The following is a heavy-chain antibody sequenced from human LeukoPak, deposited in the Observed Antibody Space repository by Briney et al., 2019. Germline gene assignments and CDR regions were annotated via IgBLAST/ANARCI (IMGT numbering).Heavy chain of an antibody. D-gene: IGHD6-19*01. CDR1: GYTFTGYY. V-gene: IGHV1-2*02. CDR3: ARSPSNQWLVLWY. J-gene: IGHJ4*02. CDR2: INPNSGGT. Sequence: ASVKVSCKASGYTFTGYYMHWVRQAPGQGLEWMGWINPNSGGTNYAQKFQGRVTMTRDTSISTAYMELSRLRSGDTAVYYCARSPSNQWLVLWYWGQGTLVTVSS.